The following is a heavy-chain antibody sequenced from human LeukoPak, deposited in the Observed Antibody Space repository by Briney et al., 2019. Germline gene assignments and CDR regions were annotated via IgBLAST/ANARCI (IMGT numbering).Heavy chain of an antibody. J-gene: IGHJ4*02. D-gene: IGHD3-10*01. CDR2: IYNSGST. CDR3: ARGMVRGDDY. V-gene: IGHV4-38-2*02. Sequence: SETLSLTCTVSGYSISSGYYGGWIRQPPGEGVEWSGIIYNSGSTYYNPALKSRDTISVETNKNQISLKLSSVTAADTAVYYCARGMVRGDDYWGQGTLVTVSS. CDR1: GYSISSGYY.